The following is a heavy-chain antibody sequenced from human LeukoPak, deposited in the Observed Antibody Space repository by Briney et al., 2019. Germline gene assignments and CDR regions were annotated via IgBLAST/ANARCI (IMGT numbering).Heavy chain of an antibody. V-gene: IGHV1-69*01. CDR2: RIPLFGTA. J-gene: IGHJ5*02. CDR3: ARLGPFYDSSSYGDYNWFDP. CDR1: GGTFTSYA. Sequence: SSVKVSCKASGGTFTSYAISWGRQAPGQGLGWMGGRIPLFGTANYAQKFQGRVTITADESTSTASMELSSLRSEDPAVYYCARLGPFYDSSSYGDYNWFDPWGQGTLVTVSS. D-gene: IGHD3-22*01.